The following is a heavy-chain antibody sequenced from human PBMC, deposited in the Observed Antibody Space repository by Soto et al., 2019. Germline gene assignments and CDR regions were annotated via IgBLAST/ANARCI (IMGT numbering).Heavy chain of an antibody. CDR1: GFTVSNNY. D-gene: IGHD3-10*01. J-gene: IGHJ4*02. V-gene: IGHV3-53*01. CDR2: IYSGGYT. CDR3: ATDPGGGGY. Sequence: EVQLVESGGGLIQPGGSLRLSCAVSGFTVSNNYMSWVPQAPGKGLEGVSVIYSGGYTAYGDSVKGRFTISRDNSKNTLSLQRTTPGPDATAVVYCATDPGGGGYWGQGTLVTVSS.